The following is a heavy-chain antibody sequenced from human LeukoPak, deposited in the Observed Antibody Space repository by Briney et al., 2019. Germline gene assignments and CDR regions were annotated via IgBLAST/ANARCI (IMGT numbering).Heavy chain of an antibody. CDR2: ISYDASDK. V-gene: IGHV3-30*03. CDR3: ARESSGYYLDY. CDR1: GFTFGTYG. J-gene: IGHJ4*02. D-gene: IGHD3-22*01. Sequence: GGSLRLSCAVSGFTFGTYGMHWVRQAPGKGLEWVAVISYDASDKYYADSVKGRFTISRDNSKHTLYLQMNSLRVEDTAVYYCARESSGYYLDYWGQGTLVTVSS.